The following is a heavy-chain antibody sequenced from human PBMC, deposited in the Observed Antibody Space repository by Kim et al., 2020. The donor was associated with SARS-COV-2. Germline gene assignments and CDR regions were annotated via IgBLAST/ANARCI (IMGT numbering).Heavy chain of an antibody. CDR2: TYHTGRT. CDR1: GYSITTVSYY. J-gene: IGHJ5*02. V-gene: IGHV4-39*01. D-gene: IGHD3-10*01. Sequence: SETLSLTCSVSGYSITTVSYYWCWIRQSPGKGLEWIGSTYHTGRTYYNPSLKSRLTLSVDTSKNQFSLHMNSATAADTAVHYCARAWFAELLPGCFHPW. CDR3: ARAWFAELLPGCFHP.